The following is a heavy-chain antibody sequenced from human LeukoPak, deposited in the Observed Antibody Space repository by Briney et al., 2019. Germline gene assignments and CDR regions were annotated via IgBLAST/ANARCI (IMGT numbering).Heavy chain of an antibody. D-gene: IGHD2-15*01. Sequence: SETLSLTCAVYGGSFSGYYRSWIRQPPGKGLEWIGEINHSGSTNYNPSLKSRVTISVDTSKNQFSLKLSSVTAADTAVYYCARTLGYCSGGSCYSDYFDYWGQGTLVTVSS. CDR2: INHSGST. CDR3: ARTLGYCSGGSCYSDYFDY. J-gene: IGHJ4*02. CDR1: GGSFSGYY. V-gene: IGHV4-34*01.